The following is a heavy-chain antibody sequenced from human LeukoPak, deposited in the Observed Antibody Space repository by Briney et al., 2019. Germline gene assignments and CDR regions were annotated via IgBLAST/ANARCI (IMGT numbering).Heavy chain of an antibody. CDR2: IYPGDSDT. Sequence: AGDSLKISCKGSGYSFTSYWIGWVRQMPGKGLEWMGIIYPGDSDTRYSPSFQGQVTISADKSISTAYLQWSSLEASDTAMYYCARQSGSYYVDNYYFDYWGQGTLVTVSS. V-gene: IGHV5-51*01. J-gene: IGHJ4*02. D-gene: IGHD1-26*01. CDR1: GYSFTSYW. CDR3: ARQSGSYYVDNYYFDY.